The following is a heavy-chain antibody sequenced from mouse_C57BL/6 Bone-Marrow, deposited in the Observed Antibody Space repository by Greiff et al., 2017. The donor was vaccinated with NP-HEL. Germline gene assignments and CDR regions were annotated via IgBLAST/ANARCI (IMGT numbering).Heavy chain of an antibody. Sequence: VQLQQSGAELARPGASVKMSCKASGYTFTSYTMHWVNQRPGQGLEWIGYINPSSGYTKYNQKFKDKATLTADKSSSTAYMQLSSLTSEDSAVYYCARRASTGTWAMDYWGQGTSVTVSS. CDR2: INPSSGYT. V-gene: IGHV1-4*01. CDR1: GYTFTSYT. D-gene: IGHD4-1*02. CDR3: ARRASTGTWAMDY. J-gene: IGHJ4*01.